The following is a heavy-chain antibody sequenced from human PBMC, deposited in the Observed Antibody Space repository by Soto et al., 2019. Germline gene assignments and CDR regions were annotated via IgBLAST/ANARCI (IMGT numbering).Heavy chain of an antibody. CDR3: ARGSAVFHDLHDPHYYYSYGMDV. Sequence: QVQLVQSGAEVKKPGSSVKVSCKASGGTFSSYAISWVRQAPGQGLEWMGGIIPIFGTANYAQKFQGRVTITADESTSTAYMELSSLRSEDTAVYYCARGSAVFHDLHDPHYYYSYGMDVWGQGTTVTVSS. D-gene: IGHD1-1*01. CDR2: IIPIFGTA. CDR1: GGTFSSYA. V-gene: IGHV1-69*01. J-gene: IGHJ6*02.